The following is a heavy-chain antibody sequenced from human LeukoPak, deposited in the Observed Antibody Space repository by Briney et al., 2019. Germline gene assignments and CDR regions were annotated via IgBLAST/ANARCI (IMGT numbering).Heavy chain of an antibody. D-gene: IGHD3-10*01. J-gene: IGHJ4*02. CDR3: AKSESFYGSGSHDY. Sequence: GGSLRLSCAASGLTFSSYGMHWVRQAPGRGLEWVAVISYDGSNKYYADSVKGRFTISRDNYKNTLYLQMNSLRAEDTAVYYCAKSESFYGSGSHDYSGQGTLVTVSS. CDR1: GLTFSSYG. V-gene: IGHV3-30*18. CDR2: ISYDGSNK.